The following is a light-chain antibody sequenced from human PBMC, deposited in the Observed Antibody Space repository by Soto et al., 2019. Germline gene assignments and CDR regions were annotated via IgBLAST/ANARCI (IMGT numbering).Light chain of an antibody. CDR2: ENN. CDR1: SSHIGNNY. Sequence: HCVLTRPASGTAFAGGRGTISCTGSSSHIGNNYVSWYQQLPGTAPKLPIYENNKRPSGIPDRFSGSKSGTSATLGITGLQTGDEADYYCGTWDSSLSAPVFGTGTKVTVL. V-gene: IGLV1-51*02. J-gene: IGLJ1*01. CDR3: GTWDSSLSAPV.